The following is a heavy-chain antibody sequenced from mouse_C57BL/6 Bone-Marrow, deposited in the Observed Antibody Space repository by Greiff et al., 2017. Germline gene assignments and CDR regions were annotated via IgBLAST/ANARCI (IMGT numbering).Heavy chain of an antibody. CDR1: GYSFTSYY. CDR3: ARADGWLLGFAY. D-gene: IGHD2-3*01. CDR2: IYPGSGNT. Sequence: VQLQQSGPELVKPGASVKISCKASGYSFTSYYIHWVKQRPGQGLEWIGWIYPGSGNTKYNEKFKGKATLTADTSSSTAYMQLSSLTSEDSAVYYCARADGWLLGFAYWGQGTLVTVSA. J-gene: IGHJ3*01. V-gene: IGHV1-66*01.